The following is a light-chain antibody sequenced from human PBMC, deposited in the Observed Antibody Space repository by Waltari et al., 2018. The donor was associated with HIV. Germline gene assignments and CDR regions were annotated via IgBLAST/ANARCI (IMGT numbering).Light chain of an antibody. V-gene: IGLV3-21*02. J-gene: IGLJ1*01. CDR3: QVWDSSSDRNYV. CDR1: NIGDKS. CDR2: DDP. Sequence: SYILTQPPSVSVAPGQTARITCGGNNIGDKSVHWYQQKPGQAPVLVVYDDPDRPSGIPERFSGSNSGNTATLTISRVEAGDEADYYCQVWDSSSDRNYVFGTGTKVTVL.